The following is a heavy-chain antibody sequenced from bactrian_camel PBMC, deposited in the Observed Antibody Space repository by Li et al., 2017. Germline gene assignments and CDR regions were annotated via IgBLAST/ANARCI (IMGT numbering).Heavy chain of an antibody. J-gene: IGHJ4*01. D-gene: IGHD6*01. V-gene: IGHV3S40*01. CDR2: ISDDSGTI. CDR3: ARDSVVAGSHYY. Sequence: VQLVESGGGLVQPGSSLTLRCATSGFTFSVSALSWVRQAPGKGLEWVSVISDDSGTILYADSVKGRFTISRDNAKNTVYLQMYSLEPDDTAVYYCARDSVVAGSHYYLGQGTQVTVS. CDR1: GFTFSVSA.